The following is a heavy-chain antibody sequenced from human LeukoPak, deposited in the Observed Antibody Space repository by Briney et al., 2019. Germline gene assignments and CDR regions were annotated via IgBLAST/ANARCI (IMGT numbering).Heavy chain of an antibody. J-gene: IGHJ4*02. CDR3: PKGSLGYCSSTSCYVESFDY. D-gene: IGHD2-2*01. CDR2: ISYVGSNK. CDR1: GFTFSSYG. V-gene: IGHV3-30*18. Sequence: GRSLSLSCAASGFTFSSYGMHWVRQAPGKGLEWVAVISYVGSNKYYEDSVKGRFTISRDNSKNTLYLQMNSLTAEDKAVYYCPKGSLGYCSSTSCYVESFDYWGQGTLVTVSS.